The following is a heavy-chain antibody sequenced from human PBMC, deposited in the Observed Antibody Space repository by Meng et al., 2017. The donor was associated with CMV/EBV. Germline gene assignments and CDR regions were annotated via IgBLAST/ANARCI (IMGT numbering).Heavy chain of an antibody. V-gene: IGHV4-39*02. J-gene: IGHJ4*02. Sequence: SETLSLTCTISGDSITNSAYYWGWIRQPPGTGLEWIGNIYYSGTTYYTPSLKSRVTISIDTSENHFSLRLSYVTAADTAVYYCARVGIYCSGTSCDMWEGDSWGQGTLVTVSS. CDR2: IYYSGTT. D-gene: IGHD2-2*01. CDR1: GDSITNSAYY. CDR3: ARVGIYCSGTSCDMWEGDS.